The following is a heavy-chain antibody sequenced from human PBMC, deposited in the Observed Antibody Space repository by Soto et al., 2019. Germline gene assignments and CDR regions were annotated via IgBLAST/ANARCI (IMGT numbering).Heavy chain of an antibody. V-gene: IGHV4-59*01. CDR1: GGSIRNYY. D-gene: IGHD4-17*01. CDR3: ARGIDYGDYPYFDY. CDR2: VYYSGSA. Sequence: SETLSLTCTVSGGSIRNYYWNWIRQPPGKGLEWIGYVYYSGSASYNPSLKSRVTMSEDTSKNQFSLRLSSVTAADTAVYYCARGIDYGDYPYFDYWGQGILVTVSS. J-gene: IGHJ4*02.